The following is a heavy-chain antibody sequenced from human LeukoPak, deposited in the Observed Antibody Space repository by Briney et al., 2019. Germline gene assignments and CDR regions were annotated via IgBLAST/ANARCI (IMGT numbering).Heavy chain of an antibody. CDR2: INPSSGST. J-gene: IGHJ4*02. CDR3: ARSYYDSSGYQGNDN. CDR1: GYILTSYY. V-gene: IGHV1-46*01. D-gene: IGHD3-22*01. Sequence: ASVKVSCKASGYILTSYYMHWVRQAPGQGLEWMGIINPSSGSTSYAQKFQGRVTMTRDTSTSTVYTELSSLRSEDTAMYYCARSYYDSSGYQGNDNWGQGTLVTVSS.